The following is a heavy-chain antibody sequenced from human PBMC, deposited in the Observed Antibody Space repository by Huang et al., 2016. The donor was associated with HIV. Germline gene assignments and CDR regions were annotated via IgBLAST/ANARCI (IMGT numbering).Heavy chain of an antibody. CDR2: SIPTLGTA. CDR3: ATVDYYDTSGPQRGYFDN. CDR1: GGSFRNFA. V-gene: IGHV1-69*01. J-gene: IGHJ4*02. Sequence: QVQLVQSGAEVKKPGSSVKVSCKAYGGSFRNFAIGWVRQAPGQGLEWMGGSIPTLGTANYAQKCQGRVTIIADESTSTAYMELSSLRSEDTAVYYCATVDYYDTSGPQRGYFDNWGQGTLVTVSS. D-gene: IGHD3-22*01.